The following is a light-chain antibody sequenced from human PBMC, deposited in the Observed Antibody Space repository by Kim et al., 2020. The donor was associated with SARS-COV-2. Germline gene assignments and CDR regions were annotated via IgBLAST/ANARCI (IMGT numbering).Light chain of an antibody. CDR3: QQYGSSPRT. Sequence: EIVLTQSPGTLSLSPGEGANLSCRASQSLSNNYFAWYQQKPGQAPRLLISGISIRATGIPDRFSGSGSGTDFTLTISRLEPEDFAVYYCQQYGSSPRTFCQGTKVEVK. J-gene: IGKJ1*01. CDR1: QSLSNNY. V-gene: IGKV3-20*01. CDR2: GIS.